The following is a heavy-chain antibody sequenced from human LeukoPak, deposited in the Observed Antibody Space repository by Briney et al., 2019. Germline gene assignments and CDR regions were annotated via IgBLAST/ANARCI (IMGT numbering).Heavy chain of an antibody. D-gene: IGHD2-2*01. V-gene: IGHV4-39*01. Sequence: SETLSLTCTVSGGSISSSSLYWDWIRQPPGKGPEWIGTVYYSGSTYYNPSLKSRVTISVDTSKNQFSLKLSSVTAADTAAYYCARNASSLGAGAFDIWGQGTMVAVSS. J-gene: IGHJ3*02. CDR2: VYYSGST. CDR3: ARNASSLGAGAFDI. CDR1: GGSISSSSLY.